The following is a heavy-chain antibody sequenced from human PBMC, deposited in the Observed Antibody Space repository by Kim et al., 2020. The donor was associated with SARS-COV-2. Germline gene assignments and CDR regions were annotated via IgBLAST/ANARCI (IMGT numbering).Heavy chain of an antibody. CDR1: GFTFSSYE. J-gene: IGHJ6*02. V-gene: IGHV3-48*03. Sequence: GGSLRLSCAASGFTFSSYEKNWVRQAPGKGLEWVSYISSSGSTIYYADSVKGRFTISRDNAKNSLYLQMNSLRAEDTAVYYCARERYSKDMDVWGQGTTVTVSS. D-gene: IGHD6-13*01. CDR3: ARERYSKDMDV. CDR2: ISSSGSTI.